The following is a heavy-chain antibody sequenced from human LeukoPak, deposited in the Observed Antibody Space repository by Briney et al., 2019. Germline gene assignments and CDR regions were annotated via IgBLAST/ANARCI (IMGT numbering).Heavy chain of an antibody. CDR3: ARDRVQYYGSGSFPDY. J-gene: IGHJ4*02. V-gene: IGHV3-30*04. Sequence: GGSLRLSCAASGFTFSSYAMHWVRQAPGKGLEWVAVISYDGSNKYYADSVKGRFTISRDNSKNTLYLQMNSLRAEGTAVYYCARDRVQYYGSGSFPDYWGQGTLVTVSS. D-gene: IGHD3-10*01. CDR2: ISYDGSNK. CDR1: GFTFSSYA.